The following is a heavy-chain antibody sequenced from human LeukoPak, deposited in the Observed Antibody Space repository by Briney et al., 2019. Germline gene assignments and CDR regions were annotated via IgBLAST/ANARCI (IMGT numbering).Heavy chain of an antibody. Sequence: GGSLRLSCAASGFTFSSYSMNWVRQAPGKGLEWVANIKQDGSDKYYVDSVKGRFTISRDNAKNSLYLQMNSLRAEDTAVYYCARDNTIFGVAHINYWGQGTLVTVSS. CDR3: ARDNTIFGVAHINY. D-gene: IGHD3-3*01. CDR1: GFTFSSYS. CDR2: IKQDGSDK. V-gene: IGHV3-7*01. J-gene: IGHJ4*02.